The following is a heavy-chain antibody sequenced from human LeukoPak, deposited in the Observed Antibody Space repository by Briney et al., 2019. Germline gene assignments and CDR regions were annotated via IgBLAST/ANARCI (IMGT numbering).Heavy chain of an antibody. J-gene: IGHJ4*02. Sequence: QPGGSLRLSCAASGFNFNSYTMHWVRQAPGKGLEWVAVISYDGGDKFYADSVKGRFTISRDNSKSTLYLEMNNLRTEDTAVYFCVRSWKLLQNFDSWGQGTLVTVSS. CDR2: ISYDGGDK. CDR1: GFNFNSYT. D-gene: IGHD1-26*01. CDR3: VRSWKLLQNFDS. V-gene: IGHV3-30*04.